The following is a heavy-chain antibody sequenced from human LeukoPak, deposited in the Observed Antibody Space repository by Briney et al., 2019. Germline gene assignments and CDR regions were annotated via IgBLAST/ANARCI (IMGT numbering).Heavy chain of an antibody. Sequence: SETLSLTCAVSGYSISSGYYWGWIRQPPGKGLEWIGSIYHSGSTYYNPSLKSRVTISVDTSKNQFSLKLSSVTAADTAAYYRASNYDILTGYYYYGMDVWGKGTTVTVSS. J-gene: IGHJ6*04. CDR1: GYSISSGYY. V-gene: IGHV4-38-2*01. D-gene: IGHD3-9*01. CDR3: ASNYDILTGYYYYGMDV. CDR2: IYHSGST.